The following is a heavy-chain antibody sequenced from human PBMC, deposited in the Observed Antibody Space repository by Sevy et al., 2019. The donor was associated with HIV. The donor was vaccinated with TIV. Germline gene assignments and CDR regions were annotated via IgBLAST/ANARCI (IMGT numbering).Heavy chain of an antibody. CDR2: TFYRSNWYN. CDR3: ARDGLTYGGMDV. Sequence: SQTLSLTCAISGDSVSSNNAAWNWIRQSPSRGLEWLGRTFYRSNWYNDYAVSVKGRITINPDTSKNQLSLQLTSATPEDMAVYYCARDGLTYGGMDVWGQGTTVTVSS. V-gene: IGHV6-1*01. D-gene: IGHD1-20*01. CDR1: GDSVSSNNAA. J-gene: IGHJ6*02.